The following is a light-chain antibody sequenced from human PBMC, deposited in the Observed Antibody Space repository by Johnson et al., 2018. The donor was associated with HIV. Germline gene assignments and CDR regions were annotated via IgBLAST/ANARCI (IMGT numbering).Light chain of an antibody. J-gene: IGLJ1*01. CDR1: SSNIGNNY. Sequence: QSVLTQPPSVSAAPGQKVTISCSGSSSNIGNNYVSWYQHLPGTAPKLLIYDNTKRPSGIPDRFSGSKSGTSATLGITGLQTGDEGDYYCGTWDGSLSAGAVFGTGTKVTVL. V-gene: IGLV1-51*01. CDR3: GTWDGSLSAGAV. CDR2: DNT.